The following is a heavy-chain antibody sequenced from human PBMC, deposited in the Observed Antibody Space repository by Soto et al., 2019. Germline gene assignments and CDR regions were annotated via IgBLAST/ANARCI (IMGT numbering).Heavy chain of an antibody. CDR3: ASEFLDNHIVVVPAAIRPGVYYYYYGMDV. D-gene: IGHD2-2*02. CDR2: INPNSGGT. V-gene: IGHV1-2*04. Sequence: GASVKVSCKASGYTFTGYYMHWVRQAPGQGLEWMGWINPNSGGTNYAQKFQGWVTMTRDTSISTAYMELSRLRSDDTAVYYCASEFLDNHIVVVPAAIRPGVYYYYYGMDVWGQGTTVTVSS. CDR1: GYTFTGYY. J-gene: IGHJ6*02.